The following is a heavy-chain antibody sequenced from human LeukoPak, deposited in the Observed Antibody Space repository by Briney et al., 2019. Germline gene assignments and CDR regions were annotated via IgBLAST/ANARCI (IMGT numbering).Heavy chain of an antibody. CDR3: AREYEGYCSGGSCFRGTYNWFDP. J-gene: IGHJ5*02. CDR2: ISGSGSGGNT. D-gene: IGHD2-15*01. CDR1: GFTFSSYA. Sequence: GGSLRLSCAASGFTFSSYAMSWVRQAPGKGLEWVSGISGSGSGGNTYYADSVKGRFTISRDNSKNTLYLQMNSLRAEDTAVYYCAREYEGYCSGGSCFRGTYNWFDPWGQGTLVTVSS. V-gene: IGHV3-23*01.